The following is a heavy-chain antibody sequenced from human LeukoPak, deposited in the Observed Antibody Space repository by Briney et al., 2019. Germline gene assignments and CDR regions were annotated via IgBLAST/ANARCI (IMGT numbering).Heavy chain of an antibody. D-gene: IGHD4-17*01. CDR1: GFTFSSYA. V-gene: IGHV3-23*01. CDR2: ISDSGGTT. Sequence: GGSLRLSCGGSGFTFSSYAMGWVRQAPGKGLEWVSAISDSGGTTHYADSVKGRFTISRDNSKNTLYLQMNSLRAEDTAVYYCAKAPPYGDYDYWGQGTLVTVSS. CDR3: AKAPPYGDYDY. J-gene: IGHJ4*02.